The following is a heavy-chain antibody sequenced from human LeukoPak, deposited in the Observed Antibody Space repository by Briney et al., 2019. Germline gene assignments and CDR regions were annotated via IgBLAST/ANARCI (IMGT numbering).Heavy chain of an antibody. CDR3: ARDYYYYGMDV. CDR1: GGSISNYY. Sequence: PSETLSLTCTVSGGSISNYYWSWIRQPPGKGLEWIGHIYYSGSTNYNPSLKSRVTISVDTSMNQFSLKLSSVTAADTAVYYCARDYYYYGMDVWGQGTTVTVSS. CDR2: IYYSGST. V-gene: IGHV4-59*01. J-gene: IGHJ6*02.